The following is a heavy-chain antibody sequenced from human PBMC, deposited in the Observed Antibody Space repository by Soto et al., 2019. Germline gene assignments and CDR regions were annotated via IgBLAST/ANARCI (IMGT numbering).Heavy chain of an antibody. CDR3: ASTDRRWYFDL. V-gene: IGHV4-39*01. CDR2: IYYSGIT. CDR1: VGSISISSYD. Sequence: PPETLSLTCTFPVGSISISSYDWGWIRQPPGKGLEWIGSIYYSGITYYNPSLKSRVTISVDTSKNQFSLKLSSVTAADTAVYYCASTDRRWYFDLWGRGTLVTVSS. J-gene: IGHJ2*01.